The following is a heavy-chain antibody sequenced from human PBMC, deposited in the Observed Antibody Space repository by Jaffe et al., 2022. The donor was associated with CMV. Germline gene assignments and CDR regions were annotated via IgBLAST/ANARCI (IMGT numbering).Heavy chain of an antibody. Sequence: QVQLVESGGGVVQPGRSLRLSCAASGFTFSSYGMHWVRQAPGKGLEWVAVIWYDGSNKYYADSVKGRFTISRDNSKNTLYLQMNSLRAEDTAVYYCARDGTGAATGYFDYWGQGTLVTVSS. CDR3: ARDGTGAATGYFDY. V-gene: IGHV3-33*08. CDR1: GFTFSSYG. CDR2: IWYDGSNK. J-gene: IGHJ4*02. D-gene: IGHD6-19*01.